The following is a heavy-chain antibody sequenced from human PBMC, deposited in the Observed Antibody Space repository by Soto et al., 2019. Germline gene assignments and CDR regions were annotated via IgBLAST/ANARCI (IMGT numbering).Heavy chain of an antibody. J-gene: IGHJ5*02. V-gene: IGHV4-34*01. CDR3: ARVARNGSGSSPNNWFDP. CDR1: GGSFSGYY. Sequence: SETLSLTCAVYGGSFSGYYWSWIRQPPGKGLEWIGEINHSGSTNYNPSLKSRVTISVDTSKNQFSLKLSSVTAADTAVYYCARVARNGSGSSPNNWFDPWGQGTLVT. CDR2: INHSGST. D-gene: IGHD3-10*01.